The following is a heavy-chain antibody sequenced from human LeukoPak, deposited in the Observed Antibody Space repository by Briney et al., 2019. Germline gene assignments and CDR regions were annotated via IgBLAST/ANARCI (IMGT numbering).Heavy chain of an antibody. CDR1: GFTFSDSY. V-gene: IGHV3-11*04. CDR2: ISNSGNTI. D-gene: IGHD6-13*01. J-gene: IGHJ4*02. CDR3: ASGSSWYYYNSLG. Sequence: PGGSLRLSCAASGFTFSDSYMSWIRQAPGKGLEWVLCISNSGNTIYYADSVKGRFTVSRDNAKNSLYLQMNSLRAEDTAVYYCASGSSWYYYNSLGWGQGTLVTVSS.